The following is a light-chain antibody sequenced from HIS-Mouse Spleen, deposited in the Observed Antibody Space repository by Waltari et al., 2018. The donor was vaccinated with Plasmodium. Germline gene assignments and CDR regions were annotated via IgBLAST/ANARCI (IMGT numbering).Light chain of an antibody. Sequence: SYELTQPPSVSVSPGQTASITCSGDKLGDKYACWYQQKPGKSPVLVIYQDSKRPSGIPERFSGSNSGKTATLTISGTQAMDEADYYCQACDSSTVVFGGGTKLTIL. J-gene: IGLJ2*01. V-gene: IGLV3-1*01. CDR1: KLGDKY. CDR2: QDS. CDR3: QACDSSTVV.